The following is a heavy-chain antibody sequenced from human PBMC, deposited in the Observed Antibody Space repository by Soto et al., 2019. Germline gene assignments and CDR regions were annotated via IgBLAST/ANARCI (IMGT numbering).Heavy chain of an antibody. Sequence: GGSLRLSCAASGFTFRSYAMHWVRQAPGKGLECVAVISYDGSNKFHRDYVKGRFTISRDNSKNTLYLQINSLRYEDTAVYYCARGDREDIAVVVGVRPGEYGVDVWGQGTTVTVSS. J-gene: IGHJ6*02. CDR3: ARGDREDIAVVVGVRPGEYGVDV. CDR1: GFTFRSYA. V-gene: IGHV3-30-3*01. CDR2: ISYDGSNK. D-gene: IGHD2-15*01.